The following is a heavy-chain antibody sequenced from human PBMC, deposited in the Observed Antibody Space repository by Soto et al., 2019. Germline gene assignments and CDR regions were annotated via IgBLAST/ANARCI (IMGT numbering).Heavy chain of an antibody. CDR3: ARIGGYHGPLDY. CDR1: GVSISSYF. J-gene: IGHJ4*02. V-gene: IGHV4-59*01. D-gene: IGHD6-25*01. Sequence: SETLSLTCSVSGVSISSYFWSWIRQAPGGGLEWIGYTYHRGSTNYSPSLKSRVAISLDTSENQFSLKVNSVTAADTAVYYCARIGGYHGPLDYWGQGTTVTVYS. CDR2: TYHRGST.